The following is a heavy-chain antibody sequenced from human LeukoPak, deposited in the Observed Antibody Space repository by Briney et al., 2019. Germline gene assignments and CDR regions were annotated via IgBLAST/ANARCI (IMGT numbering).Heavy chain of an antibody. J-gene: IGHJ4*02. CDR2: INTNTGNP. V-gene: IGHV7-4-1*02. D-gene: IGHD3-22*01. Sequence: ASVKVSCKASGYTFISYAMNWVRQAPGQGLEWMGWINTNTGNPTYARGFTGRFVFSLDTSVSTAYLQISSLKAEDTAVYYCARERYYYDSSGYYPIPDYWGQGTLVTVSS. CDR1: GYTFISYA. CDR3: ARERYYYDSSGYYPIPDY.